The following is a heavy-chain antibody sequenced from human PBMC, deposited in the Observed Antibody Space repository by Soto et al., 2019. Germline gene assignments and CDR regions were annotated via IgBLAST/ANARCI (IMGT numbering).Heavy chain of an antibody. CDR1: GGSISSYY. V-gene: IGHV4-59*01. D-gene: IGHD6-13*01. CDR3: ASSNIAAAGFYYYGMDV. J-gene: IGHJ6*02. Sequence: SETLSLTCAVSGGSISSYYWNWIRQPPGKGLEWIGYIYYSGSTNYNPSLKSRVTISLDTSKNQFSLKLSSVTAADTAVYYCASSNIAAAGFYYYGMDVWGRGTTVTVSS. CDR2: IYYSGST.